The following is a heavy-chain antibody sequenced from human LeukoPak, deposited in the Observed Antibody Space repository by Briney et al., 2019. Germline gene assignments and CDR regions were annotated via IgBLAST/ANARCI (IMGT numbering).Heavy chain of an antibody. CDR2: IYSGGST. J-gene: IGHJ4*02. Sequence: PGGSLRLSCAASGFTVSSNYMSWVRQAPGKGLEWVSVIYSGGSTYYADSVKGRFTISRDNSKNTLYLQMNSLRAEDTAVYYCARPIKDSSGYYWGPGTLVPDYWGQGTLVTVSS. CDR3: ARPIKDSSGYYWGPGTLVPDY. V-gene: IGHV3-53*01. CDR1: GFTVSSNY. D-gene: IGHD3-22*01.